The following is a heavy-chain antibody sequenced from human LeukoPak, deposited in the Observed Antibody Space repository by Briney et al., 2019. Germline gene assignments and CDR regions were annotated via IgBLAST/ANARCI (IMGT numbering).Heavy chain of an antibody. CDR3: ATASRRDGYDLVDY. D-gene: IGHD5-24*01. Sequence: GASVKVSCKVSGYTLTELSMHWVRQAPGKGLEWMGGFDPEDGETIYAQKFQGRVTMTEDTSTDTAYMELSSLRSEDTAVYYCATASRRDGYDLVDYWGQGTLVTVSS. CDR2: FDPEDGET. V-gene: IGHV1-24*01. J-gene: IGHJ4*02. CDR1: GYTLTELS.